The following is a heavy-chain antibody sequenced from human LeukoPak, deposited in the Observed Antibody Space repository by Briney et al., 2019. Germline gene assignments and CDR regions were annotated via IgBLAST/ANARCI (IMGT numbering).Heavy chain of an antibody. CDR2: IDDSGSTT. CDR1: QFTFSSYA. Sequence: GGSLRLSCAASQFTFSSYAMSWVRQAPGKGLEWVSTIDDSGSTTYYADSVKGRFTISRDNSKSTLFLQMNSLRAEDTAIYYCAKDQHNWNQGYFDYWGRGTLVTVSS. CDR3: AKDQHNWNQGYFDY. D-gene: IGHD1-1*01. V-gene: IGHV3-23*01. J-gene: IGHJ4*02.